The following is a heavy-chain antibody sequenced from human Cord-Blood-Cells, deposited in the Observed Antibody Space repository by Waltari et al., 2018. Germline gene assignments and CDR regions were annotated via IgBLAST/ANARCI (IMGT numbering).Heavy chain of an antibody. CDR2: IYWNDDK. V-gene: IGHV2-5*01. Sequence: QITLKESGPTLVKPTQTLTLTCTFSGFSLSTSGVGVGWIRQPPGKALEWLALIYWNDDKRYSPSLKSRLTITKDTSKNQVVLTMTNMDPVDTATYYCAHRSIAARLNWFDPWGQGTLVTVSS. D-gene: IGHD6-6*01. CDR1: GFSLSTSGVG. J-gene: IGHJ5*02. CDR3: AHRSIAARLNWFDP.